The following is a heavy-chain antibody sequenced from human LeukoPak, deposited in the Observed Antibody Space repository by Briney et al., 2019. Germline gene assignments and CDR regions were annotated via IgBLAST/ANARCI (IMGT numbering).Heavy chain of an antibody. D-gene: IGHD2-2*01. CDR1: SGSISSYY. J-gene: IGHJ5*02. Sequence: SETLSLTCTVSSGSISSYYWSWIRQPPGKGLEWIGYIYYSGSTNYNPSLKSRVTISVDTSKNQFSLKLSSVTAADTAVYYCARDSRVVPAATWVWFDPWGQGTLVTVSS. CDR2: IYYSGST. V-gene: IGHV4-59*01. CDR3: ARDSRVVPAATWVWFDP.